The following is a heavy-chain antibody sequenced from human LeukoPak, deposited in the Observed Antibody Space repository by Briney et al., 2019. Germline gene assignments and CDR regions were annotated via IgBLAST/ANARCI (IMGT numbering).Heavy chain of an antibody. CDR2: INDVSGDI. D-gene: IGHD2-2*01. V-gene: IGHV3-21*05. CDR1: EFTFGLYA. Sequence: GGSLRLSCAASEFTFGLYAMNWVRQAPGKGLEWVSYINDVSGDIHYADSVKGRFTISRDNAKNTLYLQMNSLRAEDTAVYYCARDTFQPGLIDCWGQGTLVTVSS. J-gene: IGHJ4*02. CDR3: ARDTFQPGLIDC.